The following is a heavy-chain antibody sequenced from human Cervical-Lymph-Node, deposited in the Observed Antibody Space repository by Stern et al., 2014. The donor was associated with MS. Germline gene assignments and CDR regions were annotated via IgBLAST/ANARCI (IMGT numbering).Heavy chain of an antibody. CDR2: IKEDGSET. CDR1: GFTFSGYW. J-gene: IGHJ5*02. CDR3: ARGSDT. Sequence: VQLVESGGGLVQPGGSLRLSCAASGFTFSGYWMNWVRKAPGKGLEWVANIKEDGSETYYVDSVKGRFTISRDNAKNSLYLQMNSLRAEDTAVYYCARGSDTWGQGTLVTVSS. D-gene: IGHD2-15*01. V-gene: IGHV3-7*01.